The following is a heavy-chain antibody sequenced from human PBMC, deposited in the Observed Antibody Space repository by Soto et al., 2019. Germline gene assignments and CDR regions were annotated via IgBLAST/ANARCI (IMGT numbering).Heavy chain of an antibody. D-gene: IGHD2-2*01. CDR1: GFTFDDYA. J-gene: IGHJ6*02. CDR3: AKTTLGDCSSSSCHGTYYNGMDV. CDR2: ISWNTGSI. Sequence: EVQLVESGGGLVQPGRSMRLSCAGSGFTFDDYALHWVRQAPGKGLEWVSGISWNTGSIGYADSVKGRFTISRDNAKNSLYLRMSSLRPEDTALYYCAKTTLGDCSSSSCHGTYYNGMDVWGQGTTVTVSS. V-gene: IGHV3-9*01.